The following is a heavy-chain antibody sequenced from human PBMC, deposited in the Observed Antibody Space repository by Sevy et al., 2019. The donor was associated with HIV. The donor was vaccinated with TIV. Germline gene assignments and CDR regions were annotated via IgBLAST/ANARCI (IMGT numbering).Heavy chain of an antibody. J-gene: IGHJ5*02. CDR2: INPNSGGT. D-gene: IGHD3-10*01. CDR1: GYTFTGYY. V-gene: IGHV1-2*06. Sequence: ASVKVSCKASGYTFTGYYMHWVRQAPGQGLEWMGRINPNSGGTNYAQKFQGRVTMTRDTSISTAYMELSRLRSDDTAVYYCARTREWVVRGVIISDWFDPWGQRTLVTVSS. CDR3: ARTREWVVRGVIISDWFDP.